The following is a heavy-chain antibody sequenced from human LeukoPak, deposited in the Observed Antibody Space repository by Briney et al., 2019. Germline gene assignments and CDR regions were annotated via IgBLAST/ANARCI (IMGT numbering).Heavy chain of an antibody. CDR2: IYYSGST. Sequence: SETLSLTCTVSGGSISSSSYYWGWIRQPPGKGLEWIGSIYYSGSTYYNPSLKSRVTISVDTSKNQFSLKLSSVTAADTAVYYCARQPSSYLNYDFEWAPRGFDPWGQGTLVTVSS. CDR3: ARQPSSYLNYDFEWAPRGFDP. CDR1: GGSISSSSYY. V-gene: IGHV4-39*01. D-gene: IGHD3-3*01. J-gene: IGHJ5*02.